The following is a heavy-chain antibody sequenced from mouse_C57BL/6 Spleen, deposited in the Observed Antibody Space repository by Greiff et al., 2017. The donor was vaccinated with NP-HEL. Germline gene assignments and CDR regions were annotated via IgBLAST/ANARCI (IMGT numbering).Heavy chain of an antibody. J-gene: IGHJ4*01. CDR3: AKKAGGYYAMDY. Sequence: VQRVESGPGLVQPSQSLSITCTVSGFSLTSYGVHWVRQSPGKGLEWLGVIWRGGSTDYNAAFMSRLSITKDNSKSQVFFKMNSLQADDTAIYYCAKKAGGYYAMDYWGQGTSVTVSS. CDR1: GFSLTSYG. CDR2: IWRGGST. V-gene: IGHV2-5*01.